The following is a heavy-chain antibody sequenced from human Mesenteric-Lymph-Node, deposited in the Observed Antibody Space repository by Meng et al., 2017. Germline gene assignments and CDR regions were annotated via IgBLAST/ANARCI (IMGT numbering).Heavy chain of an antibody. J-gene: IGHJ6*02. CDR2: ISAYNGNT. CDR1: GYTFTSYG. V-gene: IGHV1-18*01. CDR3: ARDPDSSSFFDYGMDV. D-gene: IGHD6-13*01. Sequence: ASVKVSCKASGYTFTSYGISWVRQAPGQGLEWMGWISAYNGNTNYAQKLQGRVTMTTDTSTSTAYMELRSLRSDDTAVYYCARDPDSSSFFDYGMDVWGQGTTVTGAS.